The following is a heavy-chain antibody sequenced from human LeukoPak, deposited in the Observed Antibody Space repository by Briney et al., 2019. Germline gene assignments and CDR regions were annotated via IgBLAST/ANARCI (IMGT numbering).Heavy chain of an antibody. CDR3: TKDRRGPAAGTWYFDS. D-gene: IGHD6-13*01. CDR1: GFTFSSYA. J-gene: IGHJ4*02. Sequence: PGGSLRLSCAASGFTFSSYAMSWVRQAPGRGLEWVSSITATDGRTYYADSVRGRFTISRDNSKNTVYLQLNSLRAGDTAIYYCTKDRRGPAAGTWYFDSWGQGTLVTVSS. CDR2: ITATDGRT. V-gene: IGHV3-23*01.